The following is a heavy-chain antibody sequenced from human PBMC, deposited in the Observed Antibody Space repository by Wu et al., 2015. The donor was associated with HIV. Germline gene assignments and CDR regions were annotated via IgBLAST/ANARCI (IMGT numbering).Heavy chain of an antibody. CDR2: MNPNSGGT. V-gene: IGHV1-2*02. CDR3: ARDYCSGGFCHYFFDS. CDR1: GYTSTGHY. J-gene: IGHJ4*02. D-gene: IGHD2-15*01. Sequence: QVQLLQSGAEVKKPGASVKVSCQTSGYTSTGHYTHWVRQTPGQRPEWMGWMNPNSGGTTYAPKFQGRVTMTRDTSTNTAYLELSSLTSDDTAVYYCARDYCSGGFCHYFFDSWGQGTLVTVSS.